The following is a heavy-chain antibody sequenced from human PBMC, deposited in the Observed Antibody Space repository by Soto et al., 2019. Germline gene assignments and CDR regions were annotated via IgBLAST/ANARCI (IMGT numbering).Heavy chain of an antibody. V-gene: IGHV3-30*18. CDR2: ISYDGSNK. D-gene: IGHD2-2*01. J-gene: IGHJ4*02. CDR1: GFTFSTYG. CDR3: AKGCSTSVIDY. Sequence: QVQLVESGGGVVQPGRSLRLSCAASGFTFSTYGMHWVRQAPGKGLEWVAVISYDGSNKYYADSVKGRFTISRDNSKNTLYLQMSSMRAEDTAVYYCAKGCSTSVIDYWGQGPLVTVSS.